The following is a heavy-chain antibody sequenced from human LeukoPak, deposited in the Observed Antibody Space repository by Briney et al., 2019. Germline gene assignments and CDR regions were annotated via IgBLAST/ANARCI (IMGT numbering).Heavy chain of an antibody. CDR3: ARLSSSSWSYWFDP. D-gene: IGHD6-6*01. CDR1: GGSISSSSYY. J-gene: IGHJ5*02. CDR2: IYYSGST. Sequence: PSETLSLTCTVSGGSISSSSYYWGWLRQPPGKGLEWIGSIYYSGSTYYNPSLKSRVTISVDTSKNQFPLKLSSVTAADTAVYYCARLSSSSWSYWFDPWGQGTLVTVSS. V-gene: IGHV4-39*01.